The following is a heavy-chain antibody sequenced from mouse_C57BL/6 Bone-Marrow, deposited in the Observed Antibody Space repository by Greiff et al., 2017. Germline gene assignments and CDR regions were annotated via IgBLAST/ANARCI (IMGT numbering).Heavy chain of an antibody. J-gene: IGHJ3*01. CDR1: GYTFTGYW. V-gene: IGHV1-9*01. D-gene: IGHD2-2*01. Sequence: QVQLQQSGAELMKPGASVKLSCKATGYTFTGYWIVWVKQRPGHGLEWIGEILPGSGSTKYNEKFKGKAPFTADTSSNPAYKQLSSLTTEDSASYYGASMVTTGVAYWGQGTLVTVSA. CDR3: ASMVTTGVAY. CDR2: ILPGSGST.